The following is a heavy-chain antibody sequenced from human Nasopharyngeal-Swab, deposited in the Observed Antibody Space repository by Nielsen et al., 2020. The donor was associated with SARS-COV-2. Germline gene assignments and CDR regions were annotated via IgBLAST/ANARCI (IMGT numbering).Heavy chain of an antibody. CDR2: TYYRSKWYN. D-gene: IGHD6-13*01. V-gene: IGHV6-1*01. CDR3: ARDGIAAAGYYYYYYGMDV. J-gene: IGHJ6*02. Sequence: WIRQSPSRGLEWLGRTYYRSKWYNDYAVSVKSRITINPDTSKNQFSLQLNSVTPEDTAVYYCARDGIAAAGYYYYYYGMDVWGQGITVTVSS.